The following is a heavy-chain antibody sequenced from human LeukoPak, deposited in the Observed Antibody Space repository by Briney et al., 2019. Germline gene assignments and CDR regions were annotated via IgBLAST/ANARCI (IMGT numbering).Heavy chain of an antibody. CDR3: TKDPNGDYVGAFDP. V-gene: IGHV3-23*01. Sequence: PGGSLRLSCAASGFTFSTFAMTWVRQAPGKGLEWVSSITGNHGATYNIESVKGRFTVSRDNSQNTLYLQMNSLRAEDTAVYYCTKDPNGDYVGAFDPWGQGTLVTVSS. D-gene: IGHD4-17*01. J-gene: IGHJ5*02. CDR2: ITGNHGAT. CDR1: GFTFSTFA.